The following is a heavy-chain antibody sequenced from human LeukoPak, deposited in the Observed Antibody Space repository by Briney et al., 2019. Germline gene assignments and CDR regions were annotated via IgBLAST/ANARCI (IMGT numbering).Heavy chain of an antibody. D-gene: IGHD6-13*01. V-gene: IGHV4-31*03. CDR3: ARASSSWYYYFDY. J-gene: IGHJ4*02. CDR2: IYYSGST. CDR1: GGSISSGGYY. Sequence: PSQTMSLTCTVSGGSISSGGYYWSWIRQHPGKGLEWIGYIYYSGSTNYNPSLKSRVTISVDTSKNQFSLKLSSVTAADTAVYYCARASSSWYYYFDYWGQGTLVIVSS.